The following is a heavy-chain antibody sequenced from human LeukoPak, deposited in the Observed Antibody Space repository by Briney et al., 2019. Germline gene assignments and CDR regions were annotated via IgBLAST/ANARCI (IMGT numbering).Heavy chain of an antibody. CDR3: AREGYSDYDVGFEG. CDR1: GFTFSSYA. CDR2: DGNNN. V-gene: IGHV3-30-3*01. Sequence: GRSLRLSCAASGFTFSSYAMHWVRQAPGKGLEWVAVDGNNNYYADSVKGRFTISRDNSKNTLYLQMNSVRAEDTAVYYCAREGYSDYDVGFEGWGQGTLVTVSS. J-gene: IGHJ4*02. D-gene: IGHD5-12*01.